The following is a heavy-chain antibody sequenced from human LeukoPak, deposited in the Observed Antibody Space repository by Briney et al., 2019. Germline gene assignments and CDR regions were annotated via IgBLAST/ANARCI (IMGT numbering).Heavy chain of an antibody. D-gene: IGHD2-2*01. CDR2: IIPIFGTA. J-gene: IGHJ4*02. CDR1: GGTFSSYA. CDR3: ASGQVGYCSSTSCYAFDY. Sequence: ASVKVSCKASGGTFSSYAISWVRQAPRQGLEWMGGIIPIFGTANYAQKFQGRVTITTDESTSTAYMELSSLRSEDTAVYYCASGQVGYCSSTSCYAFDYWGQGTLVTVSS. V-gene: IGHV1-69*05.